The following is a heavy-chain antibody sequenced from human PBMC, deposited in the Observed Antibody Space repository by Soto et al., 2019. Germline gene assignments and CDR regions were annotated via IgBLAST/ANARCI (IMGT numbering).Heavy chain of an antibody. J-gene: IGHJ4*02. V-gene: IGHV3-30*18. Sequence: QVQLVESGGGLVQPGRSLRLSCEGSGFTFSKYGMHWVRQAPGKGLEWVAVTSSDGRNEYYADSVKGRFTISRDNSNSTLYLQMSSLRPADTAVYYCAKVGHIAVVTAWFDYWGQGTLVNVSS. CDR1: GFTFSKYG. CDR3: AKVGHIAVVTAWFDY. CDR2: TSSDGRNE. D-gene: IGHD2-21*02.